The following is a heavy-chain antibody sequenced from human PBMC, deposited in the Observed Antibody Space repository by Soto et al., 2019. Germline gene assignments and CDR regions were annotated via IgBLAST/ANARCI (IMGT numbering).Heavy chain of an antibody. D-gene: IGHD5-18*01. CDR2: IYYSGST. J-gene: IGHJ4*02. CDR3: ARARGSPDSGYSYGAYLDY. Sequence: PSETLSLTCTVSGGSISSGGYYWSWIRQHPGKGLEWIGYIYYSGSTYYNPSLKSRVTISVDTSKNQFSLKLSSVTAADTAVYYCARARGSPDSGYSYGAYLDYWGKGTRVTASS. CDR1: GGSISSGGYY. V-gene: IGHV4-31*03.